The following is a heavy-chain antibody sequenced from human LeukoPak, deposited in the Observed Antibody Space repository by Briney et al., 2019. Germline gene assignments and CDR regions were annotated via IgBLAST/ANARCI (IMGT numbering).Heavy chain of an antibody. CDR3: ARYSSSSGWFDP. D-gene: IGHD6-6*01. Sequence: PSQTLSLTCTVSGGSISSSSYYWVWIRQPPWRGLEWIGNIFYSGSTYYSPSLKSRVTISVDTSKNQFSLRLSSVTAADTAVYYCARYSSSSGWFDPWGQGTLVTVSS. CDR2: IFYSGST. J-gene: IGHJ5*02. V-gene: IGHV4-39*01. CDR1: GGSISSSSYY.